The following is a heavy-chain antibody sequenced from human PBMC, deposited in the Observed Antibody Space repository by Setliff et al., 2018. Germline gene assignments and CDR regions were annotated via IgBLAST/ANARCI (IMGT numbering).Heavy chain of an antibody. Sequence: SVKVSCKASGDPFNAYGVSWVRQAPGQGLEWMGAIIPVLGMTDYAQKFQGRLTITADQSTATVYMELSSLRFDDTAFYYCARGPSPTVTPSRLIYFYHMDVWGTGTTVTVSS. CDR2: IIPVLGMT. J-gene: IGHJ6*03. V-gene: IGHV1-69*10. CDR1: GDPFNAYG. CDR3: ARGPSPTVTPSRLIYFYHMDV. D-gene: IGHD4-17*01.